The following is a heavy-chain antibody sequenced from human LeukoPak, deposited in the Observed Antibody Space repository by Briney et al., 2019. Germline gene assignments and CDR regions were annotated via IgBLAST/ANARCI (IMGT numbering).Heavy chain of an antibody. CDR1: GFTFDDYA. D-gene: IGHD5-18*01. J-gene: IGHJ4*02. CDR3: AKDIGYSYGNIDY. V-gene: IGHV3-9*01. Sequence: SLRLSCAASGFTFDDYAMHWVRQAPGKGLEWVSGISWNSGSIGYADSVKGRFTISRDNAKNSLYLQMNSLRAEDTALYYCAKDIGYSYGNIDYWGQGTLVTVSS. CDR2: ISWNSGSI.